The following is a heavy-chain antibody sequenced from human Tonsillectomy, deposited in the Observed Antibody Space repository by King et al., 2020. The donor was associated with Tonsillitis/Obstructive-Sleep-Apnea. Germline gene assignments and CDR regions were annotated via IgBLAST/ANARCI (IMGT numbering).Heavy chain of an antibody. CDR3: ARGLWSGYYTGINY. J-gene: IGHJ4*02. CDR1: GGSLSGYY. V-gene: IGHV4-34*01. CDR2: INHSGST. D-gene: IGHD3-3*01. Sequence: VQLQQWGAGLLKPSETLSLTCAVYGGSLSGYYWSWIRQPPGKGLEWIGEINHSGSTNYNPSLKSRVTISVDTSKNQFSLKLSSVTAADTAVYYCARGLWSGYYTGINYWGQGTLVTVSS.